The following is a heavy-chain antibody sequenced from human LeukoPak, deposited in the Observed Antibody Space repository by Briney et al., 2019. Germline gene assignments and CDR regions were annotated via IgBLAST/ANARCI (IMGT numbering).Heavy chain of an antibody. D-gene: IGHD5-12*01. CDR1: GFTFSSYE. Sequence: GGSLRLSCAASGFTFSSYEMNWVRQAPGKGLEWVSYISSSGSTIYYADSVKGRFTISRDNAKNSLYLQMNSLRAEDTAVYYCARDGATFSGYYWYYYMDVWGKGTTVTVSS. CDR2: ISSSGSTI. V-gene: IGHV3-48*03. J-gene: IGHJ6*03. CDR3: ARDGATFSGYYWYYYMDV.